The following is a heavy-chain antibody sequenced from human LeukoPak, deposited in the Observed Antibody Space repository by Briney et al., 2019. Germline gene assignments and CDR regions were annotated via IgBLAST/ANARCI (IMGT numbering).Heavy chain of an antibody. D-gene: IGHD3-10*01. Sequence: SVTLSFTCTGSGGSICSYYWSWLRQAAGKGREWMGYIYYSGSTDYNPPLKSRVTISVDTSKNQFSLKLSSVTAADTAVYYCARAHRSGSYAFDIWGPGTKVIVSS. CDR3: ARAHRSGSYAFDI. CDR2: IYYSGST. V-gene: IGHV4-59*01. J-gene: IGHJ3*02. CDR1: GGSICSYY.